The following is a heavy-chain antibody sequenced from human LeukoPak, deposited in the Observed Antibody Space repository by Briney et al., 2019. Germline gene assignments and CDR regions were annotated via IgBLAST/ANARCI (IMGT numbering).Heavy chain of an antibody. Sequence: SETLSLTRAVYGGSFSGYYWSWIRQPPGKGLEWIGEINHSGSTNYNPSLKSRVTISVDTSKNQFSLKLSSVTAADTAVYYCARGLWFGGDYYYYYGMDVWGQGTTVTVSS. D-gene: IGHD3-10*01. J-gene: IGHJ6*02. CDR3: ARGLWFGGDYYYYYGMDV. CDR1: GGSFSGYY. V-gene: IGHV4-34*01. CDR2: INHSGST.